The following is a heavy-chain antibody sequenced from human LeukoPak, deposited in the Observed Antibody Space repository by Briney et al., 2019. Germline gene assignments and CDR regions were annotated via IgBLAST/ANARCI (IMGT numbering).Heavy chain of an antibody. CDR3: ARAQIAAAGPFDY. CDR2: ISGSGGST. CDR1: GFTFSSYA. V-gene: IGHV3-23*01. D-gene: IGHD6-13*01. J-gene: IGHJ4*02. Sequence: PAGSLRLSCAASGFTFSSYAMSWVRQAPGKGLEWVSAISGSGGSTYYADSVKGRFTISRDNAKNSLYLQLNSLRAEDTAVYYCARAQIAAAGPFDYWGQGTLVTVSS.